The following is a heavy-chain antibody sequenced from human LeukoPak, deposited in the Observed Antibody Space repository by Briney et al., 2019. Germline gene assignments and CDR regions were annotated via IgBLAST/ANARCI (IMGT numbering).Heavy chain of an antibody. J-gene: IGHJ4*02. D-gene: IGHD4-23*01. CDR1: GFTFSSYG. CDR2: IWYDGSKQ. V-gene: IGHV3-33*01. Sequence: GGSLRLSCAASGFTFSSYGMHWVRQAPGKGLEWVAVIWYDGSKQYYADSVKGRFTVSRDNSKNTLYLQMNSLRAEDTAVYYCARGYGGNSRGLDYWGQGTPVTVSS. CDR3: ARGYGGNSRGLDY.